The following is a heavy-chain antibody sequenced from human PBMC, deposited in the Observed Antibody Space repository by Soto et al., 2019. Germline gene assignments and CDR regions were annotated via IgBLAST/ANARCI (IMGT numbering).Heavy chain of an antibody. V-gene: IGHV1-18*01. J-gene: IGHJ6*02. CDR3: GRGGIAVGGIGYYYGMDV. D-gene: IGHD6-13*01. Sequence: AASVTVSCKASGYTFSNYGINWVRQAPGQGLEWMGWISAYNGNTNYAQKLQGRVTMTTDTSTTTAYMELRSLRSDDTAVYYCGRGGIAVGGIGYYYGMDVWGQGTTVTVSS. CDR2: ISAYNGNT. CDR1: GYTFSNYG.